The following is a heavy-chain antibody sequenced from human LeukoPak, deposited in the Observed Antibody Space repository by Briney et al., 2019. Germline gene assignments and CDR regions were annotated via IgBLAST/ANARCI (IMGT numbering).Heavy chain of an antibody. Sequence: GRSLRLSCAASGFTFSSSAISWVRQAPGKGLDWLSTINGGADTTYYADSVKGRFTFSRDTSKNTLYLQMNSLRTEDTAVYYCAKAYPTARGVNFDYWGQGTLVTVSS. D-gene: IGHD3-10*01. CDR3: AKAYPTARGVNFDY. CDR1: GFTFSSSA. J-gene: IGHJ4*02. V-gene: IGHV3-23*01. CDR2: INGGADTT.